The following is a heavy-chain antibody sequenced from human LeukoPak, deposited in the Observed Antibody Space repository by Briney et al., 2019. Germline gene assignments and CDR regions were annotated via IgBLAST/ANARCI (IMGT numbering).Heavy chain of an antibody. CDR2: IIPIFGTA. V-gene: IGHV1-69*13. CDR1: GGTFSSYA. D-gene: IGHD2-15*01. J-gene: IGHJ6*03. CDR3: ARVREYCSGGSCTTMDV. Sequence: GASVKVSCKASGGTFSSYAISWVRQAPGQGLEWMGGIIPIFGTANYAQKFQGRVTITADESTSTAYMELSSLRAEDTAVYYCARVREYCSGGSCTTMDVWGKGTTVTVSS.